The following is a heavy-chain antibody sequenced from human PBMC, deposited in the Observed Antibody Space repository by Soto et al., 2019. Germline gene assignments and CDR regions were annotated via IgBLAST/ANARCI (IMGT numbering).Heavy chain of an antibody. V-gene: IGHV3-30*19. Sequence: QVQLVDSGGGVVQPGTSLRVSCVASGFTFRSYVIHWVRQAPGKWLEWVALTSYDGTNKYYGDSVRGRFTISRDNSRNTVDLQMDSMRVEETAVYDCARWRTTGGLDGWGQDTRVSVSS. J-gene: IGHJ1*01. CDR2: TSYDGTNK. CDR1: GFTFRSYV. CDR3: ARWRTTGGLDG. D-gene: IGHD3-16*01.